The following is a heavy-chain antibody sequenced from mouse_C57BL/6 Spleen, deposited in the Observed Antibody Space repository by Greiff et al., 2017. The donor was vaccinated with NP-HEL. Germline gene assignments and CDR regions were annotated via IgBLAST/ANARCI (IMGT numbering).Heavy chain of an antibody. CDR1: GFSLTSYG. J-gene: IGHJ3*01. CDR3: AKEDLYDYSFAY. Sequence: QVQLKQSGPGLVQPSQSLSITCTVSGFSLTSYGVHWVRQSPGKGLEWLGVIWSGGSTAYNAAFMSRLSITTDNSKSQVFFKMNSLQADDTAIYYCAKEDLYDYSFAYWGQGTLVTVSA. V-gene: IGHV2-5*01. D-gene: IGHD2-4*01. CDR2: IWSGGST.